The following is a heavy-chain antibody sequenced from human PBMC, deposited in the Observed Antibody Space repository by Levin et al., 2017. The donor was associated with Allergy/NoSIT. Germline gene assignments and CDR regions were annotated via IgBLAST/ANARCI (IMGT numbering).Heavy chain of an antibody. Sequence: SETLSLTCAVYGGSFSGYYWSWIRQPPGKGLEWIGEINHSGSTNYNPSLKSRVTISVDTSKNQFSLKLSSVTAADTAVYYCARGVRITIFGVVTKRYYYYGMDVWGQGTTVTVSS. CDR1: GGSFSGYY. J-gene: IGHJ6*02. CDR3: ARGVRITIFGVVTKRYYYYGMDV. CDR2: INHSGST. D-gene: IGHD3-3*01. V-gene: IGHV4-34*01.